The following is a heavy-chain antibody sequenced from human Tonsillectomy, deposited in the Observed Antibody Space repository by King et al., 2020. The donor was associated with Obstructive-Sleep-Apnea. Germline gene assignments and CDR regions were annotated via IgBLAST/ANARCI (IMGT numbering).Heavy chain of an antibody. D-gene: IGHD4-11*01. V-gene: IGHV4-59*01. CDR2: IYYSGST. Sequence: VQLQESGPGLVKPSETLSLTCTVSGGSISSYYWSWIRQPPGKGLEWIGYIYYSGSTNYNPSLKSRVTISVDTSRNHFSLKLSSVTAADTAVYYCTAIDYLYYFDYWGQGTLVTVSS. CDR3: TAIDYLYYFDY. CDR1: GGSISSYY. J-gene: IGHJ4*02.